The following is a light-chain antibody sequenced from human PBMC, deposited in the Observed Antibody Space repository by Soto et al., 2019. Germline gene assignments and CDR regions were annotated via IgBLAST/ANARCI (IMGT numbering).Light chain of an antibody. Sequence: EIVLTQSPVTLSLSPGDRATLSCRASQSVETNLGWYQQKSGQAPRLLISDASNRATGIPARFSGSGSGTDFTLTISSLEPEDFAVYYCQQRSNWPSTFGGGTKVEIK. CDR2: DAS. CDR1: QSVETN. V-gene: IGKV3-11*01. J-gene: IGKJ4*01. CDR3: QQRSNWPST.